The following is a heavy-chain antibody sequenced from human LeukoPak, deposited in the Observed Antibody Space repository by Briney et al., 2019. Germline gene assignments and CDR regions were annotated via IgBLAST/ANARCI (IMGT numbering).Heavy chain of an antibody. V-gene: IGHV1-2*02. J-gene: IGHJ3*02. CDR3: ATPSGSYYALSDAFDI. D-gene: IGHD1-26*01. CDR2: INPNSGGT. CDR1: GYTFTRYA. Sequence: ASVKVSCKGSGYTFTRYAMNWVRQAPGQGLEWMGWINPNSGGTNYAQKFQGRVTMTRDTSISTAYMELSRLRSDDTAVYYCATPSGSYYALSDAFDIWGQGTMVTVSS.